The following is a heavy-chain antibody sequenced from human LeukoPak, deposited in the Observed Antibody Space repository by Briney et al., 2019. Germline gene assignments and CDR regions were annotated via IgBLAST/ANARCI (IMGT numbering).Heavy chain of an antibody. J-gene: IGHJ4*02. D-gene: IGHD2-15*01. CDR1: GYSVSSGSYY. CDR3: ARQSRSGGPGGY. Sequence: PSETLSLTCTVSGYSVSSGSYYWSWIRQPPGKGLEWIGYIYYSGSTNYNPSLESRVTISVDTSKSQFSLKLTSVTAADTAVYYCARQSRSGGPGGYWGQGTLVTVSS. V-gene: IGHV4-61*01. CDR2: IYYSGST.